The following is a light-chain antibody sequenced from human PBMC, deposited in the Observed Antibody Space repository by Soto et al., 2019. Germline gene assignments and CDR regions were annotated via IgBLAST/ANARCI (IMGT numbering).Light chain of an antibody. J-gene: IGLJ2*01. Sequence: QPVLTQPPSVSGAPGQRVTISCTGSRSNIGAGYDVHWYQQFPGTVPKLLIYGNSNRPSGVPDRFSGSKSGASASLAITGLQAADEADYYCQSYDSSLSGNVVFGGGTQLTVL. V-gene: IGLV1-40*01. CDR2: GNS. CDR1: RSNIGAGYD. CDR3: QSYDSSLSGNVV.